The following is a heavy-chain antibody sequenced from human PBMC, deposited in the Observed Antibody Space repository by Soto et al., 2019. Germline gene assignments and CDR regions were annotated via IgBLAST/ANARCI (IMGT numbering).Heavy chain of an antibody. J-gene: IGHJ3*02. CDR3: AREEDTDVGGLGFYDDFDI. CDR1: GGYISNYD. D-gene: IGHD5-18*01. V-gene: IGHV4-59*01. Sequence: SGTLSLNRTITGGYISNYDCSWIRQTPGEGLEWIGYVYFSGNNNYNPSLKSRVSISVDMSQKQFSLKLSSVTAADTAMYYCAREEDTDVGGLGFYDDFDILGPGLKVT. CDR2: VYFSGNN.